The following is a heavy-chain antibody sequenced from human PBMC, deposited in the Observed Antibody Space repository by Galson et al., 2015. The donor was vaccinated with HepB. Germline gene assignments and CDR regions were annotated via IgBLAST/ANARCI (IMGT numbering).Heavy chain of an antibody. CDR3: AKVRRDGYNLDAFDI. CDR1: GFTFSSYG. Sequence: SLRLSCAASGFTFSSYGMHWVRQAPGKGLEWVAVISYDGSNKYYADSVKGRFTISRDNSKNTLYLQMNSLRAEDTAVYYCAKVRRDGYNLDAFDIWGQGTMVTVSS. D-gene: IGHD5-24*01. V-gene: IGHV3-30*18. J-gene: IGHJ3*02. CDR2: ISYDGSNK.